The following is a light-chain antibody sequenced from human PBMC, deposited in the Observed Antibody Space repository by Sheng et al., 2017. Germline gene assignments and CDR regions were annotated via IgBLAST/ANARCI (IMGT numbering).Light chain of an antibody. CDR3: QHYGSPFT. Sequence: ESVLTQSPVTLSLSPGEGATLSCRASQNVSSYLAWYQHKPGQAPRLLIYDSSHRATGIPDRFSGSESGTDFTLTISRLEPEDFGVYFCQHYGSPFTFGPGTKVEIK. J-gene: IGKJ3*01. CDR1: QNVSSY. CDR2: DSS. V-gene: IGKV3-20*01.